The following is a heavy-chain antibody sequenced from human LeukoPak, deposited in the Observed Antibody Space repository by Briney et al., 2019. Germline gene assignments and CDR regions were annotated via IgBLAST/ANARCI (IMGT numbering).Heavy chain of an antibody. Sequence: HPGGSLRLSCAASGFTFSSYEMNWVRQAPGKGLEWVSYISSSGSTIYYADSVKGRFTISRDNAKNSLYLQMNSLRADDTAVYYCARVSESYHDYWGQGTLVTVSS. V-gene: IGHV3-48*03. CDR2: ISSSGSTI. CDR3: ARVSESYHDY. J-gene: IGHJ4*02. D-gene: IGHD1-26*01. CDR1: GFTFSSYE.